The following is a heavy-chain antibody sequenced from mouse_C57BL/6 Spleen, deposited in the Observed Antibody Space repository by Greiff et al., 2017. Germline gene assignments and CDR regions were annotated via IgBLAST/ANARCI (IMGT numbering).Heavy chain of an antibody. Sequence: VKLMESGPGLVQPSQSLSITCTVSGFSLTSYGVHWVRQSPGKGLEWLGVIWRGGSTDYNAAFMSRLSITKDNSKSQVFFKMNSLQADDTAIYYCAKKWGDYDGDAMDYWGQGTSVTVSS. V-gene: IGHV2-5*01. D-gene: IGHD2-4*01. CDR1: GFSLTSYG. CDR3: AKKWGDYDGDAMDY. J-gene: IGHJ4*01. CDR2: IWRGGST.